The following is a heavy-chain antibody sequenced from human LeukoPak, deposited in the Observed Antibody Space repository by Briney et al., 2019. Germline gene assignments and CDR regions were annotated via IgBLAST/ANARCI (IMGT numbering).Heavy chain of an antibody. CDR2: IYTSGST. D-gene: IGHD3-3*01. V-gene: IGHV4-61*02. J-gene: IGHJ4*02. CDR1: GGSISSGSYY. CDR3: ARGAEYYAIWRGYAGYSDY. Sequence: PSETLSLTCTVSGGSISSGSYYWSWIRQPAGKGLEWSGRIYTSGSTNYNPSLRSRITISLDRSKQKFSLKLTSVTAADTAVYFCARGAEYYAIWRGYAGYSDYWGQGISVTVSS.